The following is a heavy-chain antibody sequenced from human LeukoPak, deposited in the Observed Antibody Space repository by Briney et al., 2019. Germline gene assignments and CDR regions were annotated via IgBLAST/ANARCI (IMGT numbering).Heavy chain of an antibody. CDR1: GFTFSSYG. D-gene: IGHD3-16*01. V-gene: IGHV3-30*18. J-gene: IGHJ4*02. CDR2: ISYDGSNK. Sequence: GRSLRLSCAASGFTFSSYGTHWVRQAPGKGLEWVAVISYDGSNKYYADSVKGRFTISRDNSKNTLYLQMNSLRAEDTAVYYCAKDSEIYDYVWGSLGYFDYWGQGTLVTVSS. CDR3: AKDSEIYDYVWGSLGYFDY.